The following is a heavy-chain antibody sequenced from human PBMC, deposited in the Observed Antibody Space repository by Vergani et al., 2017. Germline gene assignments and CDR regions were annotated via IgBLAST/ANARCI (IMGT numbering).Heavy chain of an antibody. CDR1: GFTFSSHA. J-gene: IGHJ4*02. D-gene: IGHD2-2*01. CDR2: ISGSGGST. CDR3: AKEHTVVPAAGFDC. Sequence: EVQLLQSEGAVVQPGGSLRLSCVASGFTFSSHAMSWVRQGHGQGLEWVSAISGSGGSTYYSDSVKGRFTISRDKSKNTLYLQMNSLRAEDTAVYYCAKEHTVVPAAGFDCWGQGTLVTVSS. V-gene: IGHV3-23*01.